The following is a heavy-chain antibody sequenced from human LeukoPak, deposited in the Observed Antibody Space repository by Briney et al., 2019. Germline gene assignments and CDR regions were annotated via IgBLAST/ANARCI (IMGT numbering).Heavy chain of an antibody. CDR1: GYIFADYF. Sequence: GASVKVSCKASGYIFADYFMHWVRQAPGQGLEWMGIMNPSVGSAKYAQKFQGRVTMTRNTSTSTVYMELSSLRSEDTAVYYCASGAHYDILTGSPYYFDYWGQGTLVTVSS. D-gene: IGHD3-9*01. CDR2: MNPSVGSA. CDR3: ASGAHYDILTGSPYYFDY. V-gene: IGHV1-46*01. J-gene: IGHJ4*02.